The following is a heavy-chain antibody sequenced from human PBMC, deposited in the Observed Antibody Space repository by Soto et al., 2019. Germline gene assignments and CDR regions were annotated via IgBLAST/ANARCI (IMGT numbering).Heavy chain of an antibody. D-gene: IGHD3-10*01. CDR2: ILSGGDT. CDR3: ARGYWRFGESYYFDY. Sequence: GSLRLSCAASGFTVSSGYMSWVRQAPGMGPEWVSVILSGGDTYYADSVKGRFTVSRDNSQNTVYLQMNSLRGEDTATYYCARGYWRFGESYYFDYWGQGSLVTVSS. J-gene: IGHJ4*02. V-gene: IGHV3-53*01. CDR1: GFTVSSGY.